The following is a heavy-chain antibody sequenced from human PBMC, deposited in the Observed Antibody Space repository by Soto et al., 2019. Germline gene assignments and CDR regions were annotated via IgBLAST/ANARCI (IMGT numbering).Heavy chain of an antibody. Sequence: GSLRLSCAASGFTFSSYAMSWVRQAPGKGLEWVSAISGSGGSTYYADSVKGRFTISRDNSKNTLYLQMNSLRAEDTAVYYCAKGGGPWYNWNDLLDYWGQGTLVTVSS. CDR2: ISGSGGST. V-gene: IGHV3-23*01. J-gene: IGHJ4*02. CDR1: GFTFSSYA. D-gene: IGHD1-1*01. CDR3: AKGGGPWYNWNDLLDY.